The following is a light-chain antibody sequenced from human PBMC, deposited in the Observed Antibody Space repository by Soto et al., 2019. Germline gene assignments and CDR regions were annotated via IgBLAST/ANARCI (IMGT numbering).Light chain of an antibody. V-gene: IGKV1-39*02. J-gene: IGKJ1*01. CDR1: QSISIY. CDR2: DAS. Sequence: FPMTQCLSARSASVGYRFTITCRSSQSISIYLNWCHQKPGKAPKLPIYDASTLQSGVPSRFSGSGSGTDFTLTISSLQPEDFAPYYCLLAFRYLSPFGQRT. CDR3: LLAFRYLSP.